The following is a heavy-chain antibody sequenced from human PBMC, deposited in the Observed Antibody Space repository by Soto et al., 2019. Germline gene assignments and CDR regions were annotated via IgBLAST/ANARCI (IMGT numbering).Heavy chain of an antibody. CDR3: AGRIARLVY. D-gene: IGHD2-21*01. CDR1: GFSLRTSGVA. V-gene: IGHV2-5*02. J-gene: IGHJ4*02. Sequence: QITLKESGPTLVKPTQTLTLTCTFSGFSLRTSGVAVGWIRQPPGKALESLALIYWDDDKRYSPSLKTRLTITNDTSKDQVVLTMTNMDPVDTATYYCAGRIARLVYWGQGTLVTVSS. CDR2: IYWDDDK.